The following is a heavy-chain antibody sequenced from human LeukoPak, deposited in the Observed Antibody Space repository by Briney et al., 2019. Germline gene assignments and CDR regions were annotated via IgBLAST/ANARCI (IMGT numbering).Heavy chain of an antibody. D-gene: IGHD3-10*01. V-gene: IGHV1-46*01. J-gene: IGHJ6*02. Sequence: ASVKVSCKASGYTFTSYYMHWVRQAPGQGLEWMGIINPSGGSTSYAQKFQGRVTMTRDTSTSTVYMELSSLRSEDTAVYYCARDRGSGSCYIRLVRGHYYGMDVWGQGTTVTVSS. CDR2: INPSGGST. CDR1: GYTFTSYY. CDR3: ARDRGSGSCYIRLVRGHYYGMDV.